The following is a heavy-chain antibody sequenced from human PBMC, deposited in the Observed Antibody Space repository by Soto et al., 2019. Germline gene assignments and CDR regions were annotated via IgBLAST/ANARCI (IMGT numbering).Heavy chain of an antibody. CDR3: ARGRSFNTIMDY. J-gene: IGHJ4*02. Sequence: EVQLVESGGGLVKPGGSLRLSCAASGFTFSTYSMNWVRQAPGKGLEWVSSISSSGASRSYADSVKGRFTISRDNAKNSVYLQMVSLRAEDTTVYYCARGRSFNTIMDYWGQGNLVTVSS. V-gene: IGHV3-21*01. CDR1: GFTFSTYS. D-gene: IGHD2-15*01. CDR2: ISSSGASR.